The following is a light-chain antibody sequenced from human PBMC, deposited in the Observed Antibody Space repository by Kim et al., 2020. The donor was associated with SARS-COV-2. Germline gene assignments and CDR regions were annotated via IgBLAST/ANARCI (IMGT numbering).Light chain of an antibody. V-gene: IGKV1-39*01. Sequence: VGDRVTITCRASQSISNYLNWYQQKPGKAPKLLIYAASSLHSGAPSRFSGSGSGTDFTLTITSLQPEDFATYFCQQSHTAPLLSFGGGTKVDIK. CDR3: QQSHTAPLLS. CDR1: QSISNY. J-gene: IGKJ4*01. CDR2: AAS.